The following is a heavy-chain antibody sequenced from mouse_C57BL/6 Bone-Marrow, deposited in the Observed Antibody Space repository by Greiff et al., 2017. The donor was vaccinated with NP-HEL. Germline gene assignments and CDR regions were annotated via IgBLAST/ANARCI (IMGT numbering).Heavy chain of an antibody. V-gene: IGHV1-50*01. CDR2: IDPSDSYT. CDR1: GYTFTSYW. D-gene: IGHD2-3*01. Sequence: QVQLQQPGAELVKPGASVKLSCKASGYTFTSYWMQWVKQRPGQGLAWIGEIDPSDSYTNYTQKFNGKATLTVDTSSSTAYMQLSRLTSEDSAVYYCARNGDGYYDYWYFDVWGTGTTVTVSS. CDR3: ARNGDGYYDYWYFDV. J-gene: IGHJ1*03.